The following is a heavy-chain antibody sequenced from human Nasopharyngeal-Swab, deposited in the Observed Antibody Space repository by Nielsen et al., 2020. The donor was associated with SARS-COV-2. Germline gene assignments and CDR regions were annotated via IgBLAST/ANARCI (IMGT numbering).Heavy chain of an antibody. V-gene: IGHV3-21*01. CDR1: GFTCNNYN. Sequence: GGAMRLACAASGFTCNNYNFNRVRKAPGKGQEGVSSISSSSSYIYYADSVKGRFTISRGNAKNSLYLQMNSLRAEDTAVYYCARDGLDYDFWSAYFMDVWGQGTTVTVSS. D-gene: IGHD3-3*01. J-gene: IGHJ6*02. CDR3: ARDGLDYDFWSAYFMDV. CDR2: ISSSSSYI.